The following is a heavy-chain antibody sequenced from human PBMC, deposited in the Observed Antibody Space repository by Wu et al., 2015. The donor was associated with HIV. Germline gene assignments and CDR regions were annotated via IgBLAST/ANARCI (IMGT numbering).Heavy chain of an antibody. J-gene: IGHJ3*02. CDR1: GGTFSSYA. Sequence: QVQLVQSGAEVKKPGSSVKVSCKASGGTFSSYAISWVRQAPGQGLEWMGRIIPIFGTANYAQKFQGRVTITADESTSTAYMELSSLRSEDTAVYYCARQNGSPYSGYDRDAFDIWGQGDNGHRLF. CDR3: ARQNGSPYSGYDRDAFDI. V-gene: IGHV1-69*13. CDR2: IIPIFGTA. D-gene: IGHD5-12*01.